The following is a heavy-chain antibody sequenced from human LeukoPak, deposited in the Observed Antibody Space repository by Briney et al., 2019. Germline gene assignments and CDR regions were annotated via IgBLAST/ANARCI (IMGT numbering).Heavy chain of an antibody. Sequence: TGGSLRLSCAASGFTFSSYAMHWVRQAPGKGLEWVAVISYDGSNKYYADSVKGRFTISRDNSKNTLYLQMNSLRAEDTAVYYCARSPYDFWSGYYNNWFDPWGQGTLVTVSS. CDR3: ARSPYDFWSGYYNNWFDP. CDR1: GFTFSSYA. CDR2: ISYDGSNK. V-gene: IGHV3-30-3*01. D-gene: IGHD3-3*01. J-gene: IGHJ5*02.